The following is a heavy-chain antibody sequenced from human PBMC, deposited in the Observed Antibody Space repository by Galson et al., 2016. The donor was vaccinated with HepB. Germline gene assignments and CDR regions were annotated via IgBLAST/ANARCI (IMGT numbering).Heavy chain of an antibody. Sequence: SETLSLTCAVSGASLRDYYWSWVRQPPGMGLQWLGEINYVGRTNYSPSLKSRVTISINMSKNQFYLNLGSVSAADTAVYYCAKAVTTVTPHNSNDLDVWGQGTTVIVS. CDR1: GASLRDYY. D-gene: IGHD4-11*01. CDR3: AKAVTTVTPHNSNDLDV. J-gene: IGHJ6*02. CDR2: INYVGRT. V-gene: IGHV4-34*01.